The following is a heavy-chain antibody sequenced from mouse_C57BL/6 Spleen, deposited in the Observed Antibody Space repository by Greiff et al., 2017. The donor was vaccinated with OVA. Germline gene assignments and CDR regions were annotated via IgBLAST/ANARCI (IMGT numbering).Heavy chain of an antibody. CDR1: GYTFTDYY. Sequence: QVQLQQSGAELVRPGASVKLSCKASGYTFTDYYINWVKQRPGQGLEWIARIYPGSGNTYYNEKFKGKATLTAEKSSSTAYMQLSSLTSEDSAVYFCARGEDYWGQGTTLTGSS. CDR2: IYPGSGNT. V-gene: IGHV1-76*01. CDR3: ARGEDY. J-gene: IGHJ2*01.